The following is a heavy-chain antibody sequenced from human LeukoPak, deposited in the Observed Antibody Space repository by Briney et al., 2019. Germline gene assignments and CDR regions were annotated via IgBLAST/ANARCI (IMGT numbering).Heavy chain of an antibody. Sequence: GGSLRLSCAASGFTFSNYGMHWVRQAPGKGLEWVAFISYDGSYKYYADSVKGRFTISRDNSKNTLYLQMNSLRAEDTAVYYCAKDPRRYSRTGGYFDYWGQGTLVTVSS. J-gene: IGHJ4*02. CDR3: AKDPRRYSRTGGYFDY. CDR1: GFTFSNYG. CDR2: ISYDGSYK. D-gene: IGHD6-13*01. V-gene: IGHV3-30*18.